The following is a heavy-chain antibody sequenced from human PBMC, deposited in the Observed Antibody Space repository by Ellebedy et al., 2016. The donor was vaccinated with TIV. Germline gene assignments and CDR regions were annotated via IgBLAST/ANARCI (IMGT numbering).Heavy chain of an antibody. CDR1: GFTVSYNY. V-gene: IGHV3-66*01. CDR2: IYSGGST. CDR3: ARGSSMVRRAA. J-gene: IGHJ4*02. D-gene: IGHD3-10*01. Sequence: GESLKISCAASGFTVSYNYMTWVRQAPGKGLQWVSVIYSGGSTYYADSVKGRFTISRENSKNTLYLQMNSLRAEDTGVYYCARGSSMVRRAAWGQGTLVTVSS.